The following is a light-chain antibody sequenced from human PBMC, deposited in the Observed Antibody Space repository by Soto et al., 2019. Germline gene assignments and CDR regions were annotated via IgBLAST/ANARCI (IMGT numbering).Light chain of an antibody. CDR3: RQYNNWPVT. Sequence: EIVMTQSPATLSVSPGERATLSCRASQSVSSNLAWYQQKPGQAPRLLIYGASTRATGIPSRFSGSGSGTEFTLTISSLQSEDFEVYYCRQYNNWPVTFGQGTQVEIK. CDR1: QSVSSN. J-gene: IGKJ1*01. V-gene: IGKV3-15*01. CDR2: GAS.